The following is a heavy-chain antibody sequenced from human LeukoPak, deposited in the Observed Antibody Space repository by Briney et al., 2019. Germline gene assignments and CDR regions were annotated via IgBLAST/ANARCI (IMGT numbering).Heavy chain of an antibody. D-gene: IGHD3-22*01. Sequence: GGSLRLSCAASGFTFSSYGMHWVRQAPGKGLEWVAFIRYDGSNKYYADSVKGRFTISRDNSKNTLYLQMNSLRAEDTAVYYCAKDLIPRFYDRSGYPGVWGQGTLVTVSS. V-gene: IGHV3-30*02. J-gene: IGHJ4*02. CDR2: IRYDGSNK. CDR1: GFTFSSYG. CDR3: AKDLIPRFYDRSGYPGV.